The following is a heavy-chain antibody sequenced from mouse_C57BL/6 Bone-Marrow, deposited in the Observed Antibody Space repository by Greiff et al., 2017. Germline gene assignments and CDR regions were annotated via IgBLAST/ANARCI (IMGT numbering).Heavy chain of an antibody. CDR2: IDPSDSYT. V-gene: IGHV1-69*01. Sequence: QVQLQQSGAELVMPGASVKLSCKASGYTFTSYWMHWVKQRPGQGLEWIGEIDPSDSYTNYNQKFKGKSTLTVDKSSSTAYMQLSSLTSEDSAVYYCARLRDGYAWFAYWGQGTLVTVSA. D-gene: IGHD2-2*01. CDR1: GYTFTSYW. J-gene: IGHJ3*01. CDR3: ARLRDGYAWFAY.